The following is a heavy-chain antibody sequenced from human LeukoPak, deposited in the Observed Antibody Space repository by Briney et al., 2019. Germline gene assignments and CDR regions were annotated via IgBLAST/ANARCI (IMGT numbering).Heavy chain of an antibody. CDR3: ASSTVTRYYYGMDV. Sequence: SETLSLTCTVSGGSISSYYWSWIRQPPGKGLEWIGYIYYSGSTNYNPSLKSRVTISVDTSKNQFSLKLSSVTAADTAVYYCASSTVTRYYYGMDVWGQGTTVTVSS. CDR2: IYYSGST. J-gene: IGHJ6*02. CDR1: GGSISSYY. D-gene: IGHD4-17*01. V-gene: IGHV4-59*01.